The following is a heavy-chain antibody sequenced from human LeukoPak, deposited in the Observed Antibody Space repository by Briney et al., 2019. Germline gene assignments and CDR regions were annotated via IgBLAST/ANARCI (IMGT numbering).Heavy chain of an antibody. D-gene: IGHD4-17*01. Sequence: SETLSLTCAVYGGSFSGYYWSWIRQPPGKGPEWIGEINHSGSTNYNPSLKSRVTISVDTSKNQFSLKLSSVTAADTAVYYCARGRRPRLRYGDYVGPPYYFDYWGQGTLVTVSS. CDR3: ARGRRPRLRYGDYVGPPYYFDY. V-gene: IGHV4-34*01. J-gene: IGHJ4*02. CDR1: GGSFSGYY. CDR2: INHSGST.